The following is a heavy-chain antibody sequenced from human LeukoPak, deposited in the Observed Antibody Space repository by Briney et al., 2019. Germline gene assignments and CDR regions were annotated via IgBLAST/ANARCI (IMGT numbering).Heavy chain of an antibody. J-gene: IGHJ3*02. D-gene: IGHD3-9*01. V-gene: IGHV3-23*01. CDR1: GFTLRNYG. CDR3: AKGNFYHHDPAGYLEEHALDM. Sequence: GGSLRLSCGASGFTLRNYGMTWARQAPGKGLEWVSIISSAGATTYYAESVKGRFTISRDNSKNTVYLQMYSLRADDTAVYYCAKGNFYHHDPAGYLEEHALDMWGQGTMVTVSS. CDR2: ISSAGATT.